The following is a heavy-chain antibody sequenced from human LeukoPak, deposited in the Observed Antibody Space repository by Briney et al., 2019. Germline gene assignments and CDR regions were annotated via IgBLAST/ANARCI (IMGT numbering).Heavy chain of an antibody. V-gene: IGHV1-2*02. CDR2: INPNSGGT. CDR1: GYTFTGYY. Sequence: ASVKVSCKASGYTFTGYYMHWVRQATGQGLEWMGWINPNSGGTNYAQKFQGRVTMTKDTSISTAYMELSRLRSDDTAVYYCARASSMIVVVWAYWGQGTLVTVSS. D-gene: IGHD3-22*01. CDR3: ARASSMIVVVWAY. J-gene: IGHJ4*02.